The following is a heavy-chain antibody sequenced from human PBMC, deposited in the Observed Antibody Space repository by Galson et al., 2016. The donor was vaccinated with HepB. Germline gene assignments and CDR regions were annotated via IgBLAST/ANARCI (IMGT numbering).Heavy chain of an antibody. CDR3: ARIEGRMGCGEGYFYSGMDV. CDR1: GFSLSTSGMC. D-gene: IGHD3-10*01. Sequence: PALVKPPQTLTLTCTFSGFSLSTSGMCVSWVRQPPGKALEWLARIDWDDDKCYSTSLKSRLTISKDTSENQVVLKMSNMDPMDTATYYCARIEGRMGCGEGYFYSGMDVWSQGTTVTVSS. CDR2: IDWDDDK. V-gene: IGHV2-70*11. J-gene: IGHJ6*02.